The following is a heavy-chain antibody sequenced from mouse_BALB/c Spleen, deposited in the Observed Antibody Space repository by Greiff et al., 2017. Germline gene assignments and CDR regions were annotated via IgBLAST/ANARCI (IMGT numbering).Heavy chain of an antibody. V-gene: IGHV3-6*02. CDR2: ISYDGSN. Sequence: ESGPGLVKPSQSLSLTCSVTGYSITSGYYWNWIRQFPGNKLEWMGYISYDGSNNYNPSLKNRISITRDTSKNQFFLKLNSVTTEDTATYYCARGGIDYAMDYWGQGTSVTVSS. J-gene: IGHJ4*01. CDR3: ARGGIDYAMDY. D-gene: IGHD1-1*02. CDR1: GYSITSGYY.